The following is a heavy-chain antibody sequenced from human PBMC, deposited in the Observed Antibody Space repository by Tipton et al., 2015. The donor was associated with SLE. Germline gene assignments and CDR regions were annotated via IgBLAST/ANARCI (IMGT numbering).Heavy chain of an antibody. Sequence: LSLTCTVSGGSISSHYWSWIRQPPGKGLEWIGYIYYSGSTNYNPSLKSRVTISVDTSKNQFSLKLSSVTAADTAVYYCARDVDGYNGYFDLWGRGTLVTVSS. V-gene: IGHV4-59*11. CDR3: ARDVDGYNGYFDL. CDR2: IYYSGST. D-gene: IGHD5-24*01. CDR1: GGSISSHY. J-gene: IGHJ2*01.